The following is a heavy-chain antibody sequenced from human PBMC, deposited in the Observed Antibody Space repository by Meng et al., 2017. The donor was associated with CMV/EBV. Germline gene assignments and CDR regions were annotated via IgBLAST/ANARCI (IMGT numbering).Heavy chain of an antibody. D-gene: IGHD3-9*01. Sequence: RGQSGCEVEEQGACVKAACTASGCTFISYGISWVGRAPGRGLEWMVWISAYNGNTNYVQKLDGGDTMTTDTSTSTAYMELMSLSSDDTAVYYCATDILTHFNSWGQGTLVTVSS. CDR2: ISAYNGNT. CDR3: ATDILTHFNS. J-gene: IGHJ4*02. V-gene: IGHV1-18*01. CDR1: GCTFISYG.